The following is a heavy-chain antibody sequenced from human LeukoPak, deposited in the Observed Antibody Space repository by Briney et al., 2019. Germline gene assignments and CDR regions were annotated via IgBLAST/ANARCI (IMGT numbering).Heavy chain of an antibody. V-gene: IGHV3-21*01. CDR2: ISGSSRYI. J-gene: IGHJ4*02. D-gene: IGHD3-10*01. Sequence: PGGFLRLSCAASGFTFSSYTMNWVCQAPGKGLEWVSSISGSSRYIYYADSMKGRFTISRDNAKDSLYLQMNSLRAEDTAVYYCARVGTMGWDWGQGTLVTVSS. CDR1: GFTFSSYT. CDR3: ARVGTMGWD.